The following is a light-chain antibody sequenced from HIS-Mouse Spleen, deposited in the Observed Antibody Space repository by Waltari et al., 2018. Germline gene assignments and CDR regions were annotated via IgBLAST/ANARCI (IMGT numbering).Light chain of an antibody. V-gene: IGLV2-14*03. J-gene: IGLJ2*01. CDR2: DVS. CDR3: SSYTSSSTLVV. Sequence: QSALTQPASVSGSPGQSITISCTGTRSHDGCYNYFSWYQQHPGKAPNLMIYDVSNRPSGVSNRFSGSKSGNTASLTISGLQAEDEADYYCSSYTSSSTLVVFGGGTKLTVL. CDR1: RSHDGCYNY.